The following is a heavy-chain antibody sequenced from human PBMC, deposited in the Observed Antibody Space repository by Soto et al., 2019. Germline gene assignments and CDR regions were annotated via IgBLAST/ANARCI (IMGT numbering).Heavy chain of an antibody. CDR1: GFTFNSYG. CDR2: ISYDGSNK. Sequence: QVQLVESGGGVVQPGRSLRLSCAASGFTFNSYGMHWVRQAPGKGLEWVAVISYDGSNKYYADSVKGRFTISRDNSKNTLYLQMKSLRAEDRGVYYCAKYNKTVYYDWTFDYWGQGTLVTVSS. D-gene: IGHD3-3*01. V-gene: IGHV3-30*18. CDR3: AKYNKTVYYDWTFDY. J-gene: IGHJ4*02.